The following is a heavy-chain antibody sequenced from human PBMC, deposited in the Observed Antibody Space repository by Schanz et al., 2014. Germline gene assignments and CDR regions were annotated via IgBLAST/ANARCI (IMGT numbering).Heavy chain of an antibody. Sequence: VQLVESGGGLVKPGGSLRLSCEASGFSFSVSWMNWVRQAPGKGLEWVATIKEDGSQKYYLDSVKGRFTISRDNAKNSLYLEMTSLRGEDTAVYYCARENLNWEAFDIWGQGTVVTVSS. CDR3: ARENLNWEAFDI. J-gene: IGHJ3*02. V-gene: IGHV3-7*03. CDR1: GFSFSVSW. CDR2: IKEDGSQK. D-gene: IGHD7-27*01.